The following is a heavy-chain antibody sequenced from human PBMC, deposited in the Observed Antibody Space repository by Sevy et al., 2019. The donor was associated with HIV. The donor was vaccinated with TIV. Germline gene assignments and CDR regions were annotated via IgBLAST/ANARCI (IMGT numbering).Heavy chain of an antibody. D-gene: IGHD3-10*01. Sequence: GGSLRLSCAASGLTFSSYAMSWVRQAPGKGLEWVSPISGSGGSTYYADSVKGRFTISRDNSKNTLYLQMNSLRAEDTAVYYCAKDPGGEYYYGSGSYLYYYGMDVWGQGTTVTVSS. J-gene: IGHJ6*02. CDR2: ISGSGGST. CDR1: GLTFSSYA. CDR3: AKDPGGEYYYGSGSYLYYYGMDV. V-gene: IGHV3-23*01.